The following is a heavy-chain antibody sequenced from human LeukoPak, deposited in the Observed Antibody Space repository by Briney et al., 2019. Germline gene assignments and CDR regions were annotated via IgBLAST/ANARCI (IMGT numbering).Heavy chain of an antibody. CDR3: ARGDVVPMDV. J-gene: IGHJ6*03. CDR1: GFTFNDFA. V-gene: IGHV3-69-1*01. Sequence: KPGGSLRLSCAASGFTFNDFAMTWVRQAPGKGLEWVSTIADAGTYYADSVKGRFTISRDNAKNSLYLQMNSLRAEDTAVYYCARGDVVPMDVWGKGTTVTVSS. CDR2: IADAGT. D-gene: IGHD2-21*01.